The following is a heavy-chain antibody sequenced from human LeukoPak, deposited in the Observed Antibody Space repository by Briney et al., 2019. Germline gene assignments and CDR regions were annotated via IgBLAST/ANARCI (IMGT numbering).Heavy chain of an antibody. CDR2: INHSGST. CDR3: VRRKASWGYYYGMDV. V-gene: IGHV4-34*01. J-gene: IGHJ6*02. D-gene: IGHD3-16*01. CDR1: GGSFSGYY. Sequence: PSETLSLTCAVYGGSFSGYYWSWIRQPPGKGLEWIGEINHSGSTNYNPSLKSRVTISVDTSKNQFSLKLSSVTAADTAVYYCVRRKASWGYYYGMDVWGQGTTVTVSS.